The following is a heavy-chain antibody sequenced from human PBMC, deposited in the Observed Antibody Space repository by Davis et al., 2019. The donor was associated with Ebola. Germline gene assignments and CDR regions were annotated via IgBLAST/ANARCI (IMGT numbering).Heavy chain of an antibody. CDR3: AREYSGYNYFDY. D-gene: IGHD5-12*01. CDR1: GFTFSSYW. J-gene: IGHJ4*02. V-gene: IGHV3-7*01. Sequence: GESLKISCEASGFTFSSYWMTWVRQAPGKGLEWVANIKQDGSEKYYVDSVKGRFSISRDNARNSLYLQMNSLRDEDTAVYYCAREYSGYNYFDYWGQGTLVTVSS. CDR2: IKQDGSEK.